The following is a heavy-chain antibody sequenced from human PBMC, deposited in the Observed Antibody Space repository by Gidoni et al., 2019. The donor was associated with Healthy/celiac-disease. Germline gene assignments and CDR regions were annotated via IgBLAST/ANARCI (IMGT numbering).Heavy chain of an antibody. V-gene: IGHV3-23*01. J-gene: IGHJ4*02. CDR1: VFTFSLYA. Sequence: VQLLEPGGGLVQPGGALGVSRAPPVFTFSLYAMRWVRQDPGKGVGWVSAISGSGGSTYDGDTVKVRFTMSRDNSKNTMDQQMNSLRAEDTAVDYCAKEDNYDILTGYFGDDYWGQGTLVTVSS. D-gene: IGHD3-9*01. CDR2: ISGSGGST. CDR3: AKEDNYDILTGYFGDDY.